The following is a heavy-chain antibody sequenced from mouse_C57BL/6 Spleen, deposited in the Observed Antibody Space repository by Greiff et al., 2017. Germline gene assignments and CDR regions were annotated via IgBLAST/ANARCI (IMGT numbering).Heavy chain of an antibody. D-gene: IGHD1-1*01. CDR1: GFNIKDYY. CDR2: IDPEDGDT. V-gene: IGHV14-1*01. Sequence: EVKVVESGAELVRPGASVKLSCTASGFNIKDYYMHWVKQRPEQGLEWIGRIDPEDGDTEYAPKFQGKATMTADTSSNTAYLQLSSLTSEDTAVYYCTTRGYGSSLFDYWGQGTTLTVSS. J-gene: IGHJ2*01. CDR3: TTRGYGSSLFDY.